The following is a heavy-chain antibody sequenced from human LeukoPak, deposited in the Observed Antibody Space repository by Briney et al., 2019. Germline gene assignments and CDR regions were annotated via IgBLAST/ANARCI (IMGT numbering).Heavy chain of an antibody. CDR3: ARATVTTSDPLDWFDP. CDR2: IYHSGST. CDR1: GYSISSGYY. Sequence: SETLSLTCTVSGYSISSGYYWGWIRQPPGKGLEWIGSIYHSGSTYYNPSLKSRVTISVDTSKNQFSLKLSSVTAADTAVYYCARATVTTSDPLDWFDPWGQGTLVTVSS. D-gene: IGHD4-17*01. J-gene: IGHJ5*02. V-gene: IGHV4-38-2*02.